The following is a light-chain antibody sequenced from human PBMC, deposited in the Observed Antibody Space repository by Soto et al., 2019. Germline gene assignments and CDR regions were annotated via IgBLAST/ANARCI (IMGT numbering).Light chain of an antibody. CDR3: QQYYSTPQLT. J-gene: IGKJ4*01. V-gene: IGKV4-1*01. Sequence: DIVMTQSPDSLAVSLGERATINCKSSQSILYSSNNKNYLAWYQQKPGQPPKLLIYWAATRESGVPDRFSGSGSGIDFSITISSLQAEDVAVYSCQQYYSTPQLTFGGGTKVEIK. CDR2: WAA. CDR1: QSILYSSNNKNY.